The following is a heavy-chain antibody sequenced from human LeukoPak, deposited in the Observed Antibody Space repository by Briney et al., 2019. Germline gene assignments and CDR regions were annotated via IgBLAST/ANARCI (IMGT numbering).Heavy chain of an antibody. CDR1: GFTFSSYA. V-gene: IGHV3-23*01. D-gene: IGHD2-8*01. CDR2: ISGSGGST. CDR3: AKGRDSYAILDY. Sequence: PGGSLRLSCAASGFTFSSYAMSWVRQAPGKGLEWVSAISGSGGSTYYANSVKGRFTISRGNYKSTLYLQMSSLRAEDTAVYYCAKGRDSYAILDYWGQGTLVTVSS. J-gene: IGHJ4*02.